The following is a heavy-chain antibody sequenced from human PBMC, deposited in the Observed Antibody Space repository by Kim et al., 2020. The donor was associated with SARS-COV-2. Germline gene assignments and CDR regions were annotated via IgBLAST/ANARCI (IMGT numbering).Heavy chain of an antibody. V-gene: IGHV3-33*01. Sequence: GGSLRLSCAASGFTFSSYGMHWVRQAPGKGLEWVAVIWYDGSNKYYADSVKGRFTISRDNSKNTLYLQMNSLRAEDTAVYYCARESRVVITTVFDYWGQGTLVTVSS. CDR1: GFTFSSYG. D-gene: IGHD3-22*01. CDR2: IWYDGSNK. CDR3: ARESRVVITTVFDY. J-gene: IGHJ4*02.